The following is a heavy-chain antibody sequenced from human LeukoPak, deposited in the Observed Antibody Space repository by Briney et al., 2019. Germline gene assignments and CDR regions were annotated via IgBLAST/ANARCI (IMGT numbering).Heavy chain of an antibody. Sequence: PGGSLRLSCAASGFTFSSYGMNWVRQAPGRGLEWVSSISSSSTYIYYADSMKGRFTTSRDNANNSLYLQMNSLTAEDTAVYYCARSLVGDCSGGSCYSGYWGQGTLVTVSS. D-gene: IGHD2-15*01. CDR1: GFTFSSYG. J-gene: IGHJ4*02. CDR3: ARSLVGDCSGGSCYSGY. V-gene: IGHV3-21*01. CDR2: ISSSSTYI.